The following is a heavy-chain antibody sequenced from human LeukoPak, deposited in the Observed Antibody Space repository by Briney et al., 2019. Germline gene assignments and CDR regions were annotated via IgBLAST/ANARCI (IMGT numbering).Heavy chain of an antibody. CDR3: AKDTGDGYNYDY. V-gene: IGHV3-30*02. D-gene: IGHD5-24*01. CDR1: GFTFSSYG. J-gene: IGHJ4*02. Sequence: GGSLRLSCAASGFTFSSYGMHWVRQAPGKGLEWVAFIRYDGSNKYYADSVKGRFTISRDNSKNTLYLQTNSLRAEDTAVYYCAKDTGDGYNYDYWGQGTLVTVSS. CDR2: IRYDGSNK.